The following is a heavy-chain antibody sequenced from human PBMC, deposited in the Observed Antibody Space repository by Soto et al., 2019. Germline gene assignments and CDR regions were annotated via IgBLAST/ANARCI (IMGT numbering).Heavy chain of an antibody. D-gene: IGHD2-2*01. J-gene: IGHJ5*02. CDR3: ARQIVVVPAANNWFDP. V-gene: IGHV3-7*01. Sequence: EVQLVESGGGLVQPGGSLRLSCAASGFTFSSYWMSWVRQAPGKGLEWLANIKQDGSEKYYVDSVKGRFTISRDNAKNSLYLQMNSLRAEDTAVYYCARQIVVVPAANNWFDPWGQGTLVTVSS. CDR2: IKQDGSEK. CDR1: GFTFSSYW.